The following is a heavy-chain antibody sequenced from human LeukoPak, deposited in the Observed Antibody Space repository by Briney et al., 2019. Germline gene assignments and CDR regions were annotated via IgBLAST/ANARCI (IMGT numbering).Heavy chain of an antibody. CDR1: GFTFSSYA. D-gene: IGHD6-19*01. CDR2: ISYDGSNK. Sequence: GRSLRLSCAASGFTFSSYAMHWVRQAPGKGLEWVAVISYDGSNKYYADSVKGRFTISRDNSKNTLYLQMNSLRAEDTAVYYCARERFSSGLDYWGQGTLVTVSS. J-gene: IGHJ4*02. V-gene: IGHV3-30-3*01. CDR3: ARERFSSGLDY.